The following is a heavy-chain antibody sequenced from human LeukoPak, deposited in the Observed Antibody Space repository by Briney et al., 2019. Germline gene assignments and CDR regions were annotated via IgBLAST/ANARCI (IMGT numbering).Heavy chain of an antibody. D-gene: IGHD6-25*01. CDR3: ARERTPGSGYGVDY. Sequence: ASVKVSCKASGYTFTGYYMHWVRQAPGQGLEWMGWINPNSGGTNYAQKFQGRVTMTRDTSISTAYMELSRLRSDDTAVYYCARERTPGSGYGVDYWGRGTVVTVSS. J-gene: IGHJ4*02. CDR1: GYTFTGYY. CDR2: INPNSGGT. V-gene: IGHV1-2*02.